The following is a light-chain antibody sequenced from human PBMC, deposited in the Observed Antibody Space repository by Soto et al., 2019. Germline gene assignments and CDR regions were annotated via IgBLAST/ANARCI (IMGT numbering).Light chain of an antibody. CDR2: DVS. CDR3: CAYAGSYSYV. J-gene: IGLJ1*01. V-gene: IGLV2-11*01. CDR1: SSDVGGYNY. Sequence: QSALTQPRSVSGSPGQSVTISCTGTSSDVGGYNYVSWYQEQPGKAPKLMIYDVSKRPSGVPDRFSGSKSGNTASLTISGLQAEDEAEYYCCAYAGSYSYVFGTGTKVNVL.